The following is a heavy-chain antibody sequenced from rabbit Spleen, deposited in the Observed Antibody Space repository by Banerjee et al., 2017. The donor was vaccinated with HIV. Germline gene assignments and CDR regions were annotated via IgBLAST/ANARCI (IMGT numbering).Heavy chain of an antibody. D-gene: IGHD4-2*01. CDR1: GFSFNSGYD. V-gene: IGHV1S40*01. J-gene: IGHJ4*01. Sequence: QSLEESGGGLVKPGASLTLTCKASGFSFNSGYDMCWVRQAPGKGLEWVACAYAGSSGSTYSATWAKGRFTISKTSSTTVTLQMTSLTAADTATYFCARDTDAGPNARIAFDLWGQGTLVTVS. CDR2: AYAGSSGST. CDR3: ARDTDAGPNARIAFDL.